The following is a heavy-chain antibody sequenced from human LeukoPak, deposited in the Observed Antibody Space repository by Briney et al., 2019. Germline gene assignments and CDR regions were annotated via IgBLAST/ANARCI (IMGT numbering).Heavy chain of an antibody. CDR3: ARDRGNGGDSGGYYSGGTFDY. D-gene: IGHD3-22*01. J-gene: IGHJ4*02. CDR1: GYTFISYG. Sequence: ASVKVSCKASGYTFISYGISWVRQAPGQGLEWMAWISAYTGNTDYAQKFQGRVTMTKDTSTATAYMELGSLTSDDAAVYYCARDRGNGGDSGGYYSGGTFDYWGQGTLVTVSS. CDR2: ISAYTGNT. V-gene: IGHV1-18*01.